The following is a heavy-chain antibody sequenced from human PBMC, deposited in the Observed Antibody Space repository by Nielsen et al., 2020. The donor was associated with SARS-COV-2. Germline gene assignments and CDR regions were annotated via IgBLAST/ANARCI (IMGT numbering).Heavy chain of an antibody. Sequence: GESLKISCAASGFTFDDYAMHWVRQAPGKGLEWVAVIWYDGSNKYYADSVKGRFTISRDNAKNSLYLQMNSLRAEDTAVYYCARVKDYDSSGHYYFDYWGQGTLVTVSS. CDR2: IWYDGSNK. J-gene: IGHJ4*02. CDR1: GFTFDDYA. V-gene: IGHV3-33*08. CDR3: ARVKDYDSSGHYYFDY. D-gene: IGHD3-22*01.